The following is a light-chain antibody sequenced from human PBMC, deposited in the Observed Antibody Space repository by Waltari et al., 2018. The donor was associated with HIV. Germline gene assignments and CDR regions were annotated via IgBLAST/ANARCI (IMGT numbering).Light chain of an antibody. V-gene: IGLV2-14*04. CDR3: SSYTSSTTVA. J-gene: IGLJ2*01. CDR1: SSDVGGYNY. CDR2: DVT. Sequence: QSVTISCTGTSSDVGGYNYVSWYQQYPGKAPKLIIYDVTQRPSGISTRFSGSKSGNTASLTISGLQADDEGEYFCSSYTSSTTVAFGGGTKLTVL.